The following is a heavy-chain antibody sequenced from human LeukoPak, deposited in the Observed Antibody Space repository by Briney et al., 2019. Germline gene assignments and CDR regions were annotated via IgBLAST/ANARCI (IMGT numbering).Heavy chain of an antibody. CDR3: AREDPQTTVPEGLDV. V-gene: IGHV4-59*01. Sequence: PSETLSLTWTVSGGSISNYYWSWLRQPPGKGLEWIGYIYFSGTTNINPSLKSRVTISVDMSKNQFSLKLSSVTAADTAVYYCAREDPQTTVPEGLDVWGQGTTVTVSS. CDR2: IYFSGTT. CDR1: GGSISNYY. J-gene: IGHJ6*02. D-gene: IGHD4-17*01.